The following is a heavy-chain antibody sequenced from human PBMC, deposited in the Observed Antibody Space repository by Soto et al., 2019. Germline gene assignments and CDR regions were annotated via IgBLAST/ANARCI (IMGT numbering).Heavy chain of an antibody. D-gene: IGHD2-2*01. CDR3: APTRMPLTFFYYYHGMDV. Sequence: EVPLVESGGGLVQPGGSLRLSCAASGFTVSTNYMTWVRQAPGKGLEWVSVMFYGGSTYYAASVKGRFTISRDDSKNTLYLQMNSLRAEVTALYYRAPTRMPLTFFYYYHGMDVSGQGTTVTVSS. CDR2: MFYGGST. V-gene: IGHV3-66*01. CDR1: GFTVSTNY. J-gene: IGHJ6*02.